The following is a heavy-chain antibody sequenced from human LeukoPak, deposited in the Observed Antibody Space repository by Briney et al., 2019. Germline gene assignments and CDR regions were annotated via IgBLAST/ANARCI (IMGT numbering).Heavy chain of an antibody. CDR2: ISGSGSNT. CDR3: GKKTGYSSGWYLES. CDR1: GFTFSSYA. J-gene: IGHJ4*02. D-gene: IGHD6-19*01. V-gene: IGHV3-23*01. Sequence: PGGSLRLSCAASGFTFSSYAVSWVRQAPGKGLEWVAAISGSGSNTYYADYVKGRFTISRDNSKNTLYLQMNSLRAEDAAVYYCGKKTGYSSGWYLESCGQGTLVTVSS.